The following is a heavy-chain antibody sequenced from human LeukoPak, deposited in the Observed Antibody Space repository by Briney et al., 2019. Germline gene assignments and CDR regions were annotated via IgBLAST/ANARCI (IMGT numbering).Heavy chain of an antibody. CDR3: ARASAPPTYYYYYGMDV. CDR1: GFTVSSNY. Sequence: GGSLRLSCAASGFTVSSNYMSWVRQAPGKGLEWVSVIYSGGSTYYADSVKGRFTVSRDNTKNSLYLQMNSLRAEDTALYYCARASAPPTYYYYYGMDVWGQGTTVTVSS. CDR2: IYSGGST. V-gene: IGHV3-66*01. J-gene: IGHJ6*02.